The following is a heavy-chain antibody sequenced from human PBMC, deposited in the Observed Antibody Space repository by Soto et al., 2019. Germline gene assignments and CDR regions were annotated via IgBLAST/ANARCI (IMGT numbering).Heavy chain of an antibody. D-gene: IGHD2-8*02. CDR3: ARQGKSYLSPGDYYGMDV. J-gene: IGHJ6*02. CDR2: INPHSGDT. Sequence: ASVKVSCKSSGYTFIYYYLHWVRQAPGQGLEWMGWINPHSGDTYYAEKFQGRVTMTRDTSITTVFMDISRLTSDDTALYFCARQGKSYLSPGDYYGMDVWGQWTSLTDSS. V-gene: IGHV1-2*02. CDR1: GYTFIYYY.